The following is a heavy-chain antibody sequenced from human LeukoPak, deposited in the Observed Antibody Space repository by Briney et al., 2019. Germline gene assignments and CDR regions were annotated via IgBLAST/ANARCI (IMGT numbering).Heavy chain of an antibody. D-gene: IGHD1-14*01. CDR1: GFTFSSYV. CDR2: ISDDGINK. J-gene: IGHJ4*02. Sequence: GGSLRLSCAASGFTFSSYVMHWVRQAPGKGLEWVAVISDDGINKYYADSVKGRFTISRDNSKSALFLQLNSLRAEDTAVYYCARDRAALRYYFDYWGQGTLITVSS. CDR3: ARDRAALRYYFDY. V-gene: IGHV3-30-3*01.